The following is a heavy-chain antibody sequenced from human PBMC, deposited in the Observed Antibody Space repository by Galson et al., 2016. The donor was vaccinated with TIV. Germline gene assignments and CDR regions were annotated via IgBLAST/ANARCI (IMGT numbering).Heavy chain of an antibody. CDR2: TYYRSRWYH. V-gene: IGHV6-1*01. D-gene: IGHD3-10*01. CDR1: GDSVSSDSAA. Sequence: CAISGDSVSSDSAAWNWVRQSPSRGLEWLGRTYYRSRWYHDYKVSVKSRITINPDTSKNQFSLQLNSVTSEDTAVYYCARAAGRNGATCHATCESFDFWGQGTKVTVSS. CDR3: ARAAGRNGATCHATCESFDF. J-gene: IGHJ3*01.